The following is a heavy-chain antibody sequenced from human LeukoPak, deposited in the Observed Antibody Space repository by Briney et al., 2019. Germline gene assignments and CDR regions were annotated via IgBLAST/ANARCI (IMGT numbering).Heavy chain of an antibody. Sequence: SETLSLTCTVSGGSISSYYWSWIRQPPGKGLEWIGYIYYSGSTNYNPSLKSRVTISVDTSKNQFSLKLSSVTAADTAVYYCAREVGAGYSSSWEVDYWGQGTLVIVSS. J-gene: IGHJ4*02. V-gene: IGHV4-59*01. CDR1: GGSISSYY. D-gene: IGHD6-13*01. CDR2: IYYSGST. CDR3: AREVGAGYSSSWEVDY.